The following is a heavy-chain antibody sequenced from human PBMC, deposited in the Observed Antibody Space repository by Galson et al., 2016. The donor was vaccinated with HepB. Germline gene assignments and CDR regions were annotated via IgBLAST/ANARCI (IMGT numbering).Heavy chain of an antibody. CDR2: IDYSGTT. CDR1: GGPFSGYY. Sequence: SETLSLTCAVYGGPFSGYYWTWIRQPPGKGLEWIGDIDYSGTTNYNPSLRSRVSVPVETSKNQFYLRLNSVTAADTAVYYCARGRGRLRWGGVFDYWGQGALVTVSS. V-gene: IGHV4-34*01. J-gene: IGHJ4*02. D-gene: IGHD3-3*01. CDR3: ARGRGRLRWGGVFDY.